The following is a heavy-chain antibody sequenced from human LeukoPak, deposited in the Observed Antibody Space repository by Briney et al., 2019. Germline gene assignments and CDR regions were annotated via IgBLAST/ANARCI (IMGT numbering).Heavy chain of an antibody. V-gene: IGHV4-31*03. CDR2: IYYSGST. J-gene: IGHJ4*02. CDR3: ARDGRKYYYDSSGSIDY. CDR1: GGSISSGGYY. Sequence: PSETLSLTCTVSGGSISSGGYYWSWIRQHPGKGLEWIGYIYYSGSTYYNPSLKSRVTISVDTSKNQFSLKLSSVTAADTAVYYCARDGRKYYYDSSGSIDYWGQGTLVTVSS. D-gene: IGHD3-22*01.